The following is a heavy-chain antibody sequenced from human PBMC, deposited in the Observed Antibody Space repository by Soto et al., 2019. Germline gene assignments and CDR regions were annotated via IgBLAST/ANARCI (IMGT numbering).Heavy chain of an antibody. J-gene: IGHJ6*03. V-gene: IGHV4-59*01. D-gene: IGHD2-15*01. Sequence: PSETLSLTCTVSGGSISSYYWSWIRQPPGKGLEWIGYIYYSGSTNYNPSLKSRVTISVDTSKNQFSLKLSSVTAADTAVYYCARWMAGGHDYYYYYMDVWGKGTTVTVSS. CDR2: IYYSGST. CDR1: GGSISSYY. CDR3: ARWMAGGHDYYYYYMDV.